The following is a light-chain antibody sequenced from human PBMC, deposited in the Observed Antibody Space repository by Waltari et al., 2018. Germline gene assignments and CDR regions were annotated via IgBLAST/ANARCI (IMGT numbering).Light chain of an antibody. CDR3: NSRDSSGNHYVV. CDR1: SLRNYY. CDR2: GKN. Sequence: SSELTQDPAVSVALGQTVRITCQGDSLRNYYASWYQQKPGQAPILVIYGKNNRPSGIQDRFSGSSSGNTASLTITGAQAEDEADYYCNSRDSSGNHYVVFGGGTKLTVL. V-gene: IGLV3-19*01. J-gene: IGLJ2*01.